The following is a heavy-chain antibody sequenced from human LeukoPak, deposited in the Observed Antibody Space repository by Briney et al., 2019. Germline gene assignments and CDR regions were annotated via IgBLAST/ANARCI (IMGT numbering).Heavy chain of an antibody. Sequence: GSLRLSCAASGFTFSSYAMSWVRQAPGKGLEWIGEIYHSGSTNYNPSLKSRVTISVDKSKNQFSLKLSSVTAADTAVYYCARDGPPNIVVVVAAAPLYYYGMDVWGQGTTVTVSS. D-gene: IGHD2-15*01. CDR2: IYHSGST. CDR3: ARDGPPNIVVVVAAAPLYYYGMDV. CDR1: GFTFSSYAM. J-gene: IGHJ6*02. V-gene: IGHV4-4*02.